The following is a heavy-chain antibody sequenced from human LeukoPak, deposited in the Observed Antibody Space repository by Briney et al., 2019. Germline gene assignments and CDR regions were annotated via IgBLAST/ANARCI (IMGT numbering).Heavy chain of an antibody. J-gene: IGHJ4*02. CDR3: AKAYCSGGSCYRYFDY. D-gene: IGHD2-15*01. Sequence: GGSLRLSCSAPGFTFSSYPMHWVRQAPGKGLEYVSAITGNGGDTYYTDSVKGRFTMSRDNSKNTLYLQMSSLRVEDTAVYYCAKAYCSGGSCYRYFDYWGQGTLVTVSS. CDR2: ITGNGGDT. CDR1: GFTFSSYP. V-gene: IGHV3-64D*06.